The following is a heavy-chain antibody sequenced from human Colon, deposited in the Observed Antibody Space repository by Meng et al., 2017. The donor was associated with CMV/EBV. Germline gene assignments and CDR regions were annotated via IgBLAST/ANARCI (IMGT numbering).Heavy chain of an antibody. J-gene: IGHJ4*01. Sequence: QVQLQHCGSGLLKPSETLSLTCAVYGESFSGYYWTWIRQPPGRGLEWIGESYYTGSTNYSPSLKSRVTISLDTSKNQFSLKLNSVTAADTAVYYCARATKSSCWEVLDYWGHGTLVTVSS. D-gene: IGHD2-2*01. CDR3: ARATKSSCWEVLDY. CDR1: GESFSGYY. CDR2: SYYTGST. V-gene: IGHV4-34*01.